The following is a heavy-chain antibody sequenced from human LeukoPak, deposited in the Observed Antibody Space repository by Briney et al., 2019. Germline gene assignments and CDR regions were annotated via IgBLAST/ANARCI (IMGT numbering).Heavy chain of an antibody. J-gene: IGHJ4*02. CDR1: GFTFSSYG. Sequence: PGRSLRLSCAASGFTFSSYGMHWVRQAPGKGLEWVAVIWYDGSNKYYADSVKGRFTISRDNSKNTLYLQMNSLRAEDTAVYYCAREYYYDSRIPLDYWGQGTLVTVSS. V-gene: IGHV3-33*01. CDR2: IWYDGSNK. CDR3: AREYYYDSRIPLDY. D-gene: IGHD3-22*01.